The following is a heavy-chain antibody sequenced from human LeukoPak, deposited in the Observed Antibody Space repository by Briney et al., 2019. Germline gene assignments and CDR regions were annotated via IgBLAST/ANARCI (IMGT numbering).Heavy chain of an antibody. V-gene: IGHV4-4*09. Sequence: SETLSLTCNVSGASMSSNYWSWIRQPPGKGLEWIGYIYHSGNTNYSPSLESRVTMSVDESKNQFSLRVHFVSAADTAVYYCASTRRAAVAGRFDSWGQGTLVTVSP. CDR3: ASTRRAAVAGRFDS. J-gene: IGHJ4*02. CDR1: GASMSSNY. CDR2: IYHSGNT. D-gene: IGHD6-19*01.